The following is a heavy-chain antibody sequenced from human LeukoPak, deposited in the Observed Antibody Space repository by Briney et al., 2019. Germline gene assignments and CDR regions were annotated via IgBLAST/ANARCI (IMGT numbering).Heavy chain of an antibody. V-gene: IGHV3-23*01. Sequence: GGSLRLSCAASGFTFSSYAMTWVRQAPGKGLEWVSGISGSGGSTNYADSVKGRFTISRDNSKNTLYLQMNSLRAEDTAVYYCARDLWDSSGWPEYFQHWGQGTLVTVSP. J-gene: IGHJ1*01. CDR3: ARDLWDSSGWPEYFQH. D-gene: IGHD3-22*01. CDR1: GFTFSSYA. CDR2: ISGSGGST.